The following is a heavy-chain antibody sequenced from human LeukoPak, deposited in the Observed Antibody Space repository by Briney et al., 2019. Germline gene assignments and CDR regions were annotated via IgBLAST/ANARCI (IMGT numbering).Heavy chain of an antibody. CDR3: ARAKIMITFGGVIVIDWFDP. J-gene: IGHJ5*02. V-gene: IGHV1-18*01. D-gene: IGHD3-16*02. CDR1: GYTFTSYG. CDR2: ISAYNGNT. Sequence: GESLKVSCKASGYTFTSYGISWVRQAPGQGLEWMGWISAYNGNTNYAQKLQGRVTMTTDTSTSTAYMELRSLRSDDTAVYYCARAKIMITFGGVIVIDWFDPWGQGTLVTVSS.